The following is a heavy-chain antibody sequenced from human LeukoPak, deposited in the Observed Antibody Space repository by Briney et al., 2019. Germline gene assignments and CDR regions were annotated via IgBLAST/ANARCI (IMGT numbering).Heavy chain of an antibody. Sequence: GSLRLFCAASCFNFIGYNMNWVRPAPGKGLEWILYIGISSGNTKYADSVKGRFTISRDKARNSLYLQMNSLRVEDTAVYYCARRNSDTRWSFDSWGQGTLVTVSS. J-gene: IGHJ4*02. V-gene: IGHV3-48*01. D-gene: IGHD2-15*01. CDR1: CFNFIGYN. CDR2: IGISSGNT. CDR3: ARRNSDTRWSFDS.